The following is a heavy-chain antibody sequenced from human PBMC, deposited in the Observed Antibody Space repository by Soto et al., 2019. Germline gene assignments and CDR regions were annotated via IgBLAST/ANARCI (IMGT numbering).Heavy chain of an antibody. CDR2: ISGSGGST. CDR3: AKGKDVDTAMVTDPIFDY. D-gene: IGHD5-18*01. CDR1: GFTFSSYA. J-gene: IGHJ4*02. Sequence: PGGSLRLSCAASGFTFSSYAMSWVRQAPGKGLEWVSAISGSGGSTYYADSVKGRFTISRDNSKNTLYLQMNSLRAEDTAVYYCAKGKDVDTAMVTDPIFDYWGQGTLVTVSS. V-gene: IGHV3-23*01.